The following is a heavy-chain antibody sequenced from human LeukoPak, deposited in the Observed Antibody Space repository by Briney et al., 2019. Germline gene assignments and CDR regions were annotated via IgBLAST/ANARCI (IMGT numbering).Heavy chain of an antibody. D-gene: IGHD4-17*01. CDR2: IYSSGST. J-gene: IGHJ2*01. Sequence: PSETLSLTCTVSGGSLSSYYWSWIRQPPGKGLEWIAYIYSSGSTNYNPSLKSRVTISVDTSKNQFSLKLSFVTAADTAVFYCARLRSNEFDLWGRGTLVTVSS. CDR3: ARLRSNEFDL. CDR1: GGSLSSYY. V-gene: IGHV4-59*08.